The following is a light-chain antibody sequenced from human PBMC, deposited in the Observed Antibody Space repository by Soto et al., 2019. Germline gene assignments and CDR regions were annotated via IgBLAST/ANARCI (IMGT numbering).Light chain of an antibody. CDR2: GAS. CDR1: QGISNY. CDR3: HQLNSYPRT. Sequence: VEMKQRPWWLSDYVGDRVTITCLASQGISNYLAWYQQKPGKAPNLLIYGASTLQSGVPSRFSGSGAGTGFTLTISSLQAEDSATYYCHQLNSYPRTFGQGTKVDI. V-gene: IGKV1-9*01. J-gene: IGKJ1*01.